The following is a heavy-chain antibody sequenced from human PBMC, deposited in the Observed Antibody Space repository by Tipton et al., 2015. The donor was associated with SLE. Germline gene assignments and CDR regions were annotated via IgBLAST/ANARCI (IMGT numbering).Heavy chain of an antibody. CDR2: IYYSGST. V-gene: IGHV4-59*11. D-gene: IGHD3-22*01. Sequence: TLSLTCTVSGASISSHYWSWIRQPPGKGLEWIGYIYYSGSTNYNPSLKSRVTISVDTSKNQFSLKLSSVTAADTAVYYCARLTYYYDSSGPFDIWGQGTMVTVSS. CDR3: ARLTYYYDSSGPFDI. J-gene: IGHJ3*02. CDR1: GASISSHY.